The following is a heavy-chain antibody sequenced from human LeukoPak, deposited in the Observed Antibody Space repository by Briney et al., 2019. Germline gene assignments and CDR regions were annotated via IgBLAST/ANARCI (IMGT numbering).Heavy chain of an antibody. V-gene: IGHV3-23*01. Sequence: PGGSLRLSCAASGFTFSSYAMSWVRQAPGKGLEGVSAISGSGGSTYYADSVKGRFTIPRDNSKNTLYLQMTSLRAEDTAVYYCAKDSTLFQWLVTAEYFQHWGQGTLVTVSS. CDR1: GFTFSSYA. J-gene: IGHJ1*01. CDR2: ISGSGGST. CDR3: AKDSTLFQWLVTAEYFQH. D-gene: IGHD6-19*01.